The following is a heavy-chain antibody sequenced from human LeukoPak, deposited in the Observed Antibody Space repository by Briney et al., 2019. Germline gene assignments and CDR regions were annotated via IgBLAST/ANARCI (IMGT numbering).Heavy chain of an antibody. J-gene: IGHJ6*02. V-gene: IGHV3-48*01. Sequence: GGSLRLSCAASGFTFSSYSMNWVRQAPGKGLEWVSYISSSSSTIYYADSVKGRFTISRDNAKNSLYLQMNSLRAEDTAVYYCAREGVYSSGYYFYSGMDVWGQGTTVTVSS. CDR3: AREGVYSSGYYFYSGMDV. D-gene: IGHD6-19*01. CDR1: GFTFSSYS. CDR2: ISSSSSTI.